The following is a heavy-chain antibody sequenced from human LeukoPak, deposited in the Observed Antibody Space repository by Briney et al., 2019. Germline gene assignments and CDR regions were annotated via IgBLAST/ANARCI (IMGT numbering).Heavy chain of an antibody. CDR2: IYYSGST. D-gene: IGHD4-23*01. V-gene: IGHV4-30-4*01. Sequence: PSETLSLTCTVSGGSISSGDYYWSWIRQPPGKGLEWIGYIYYSGSTYYNPSLKSRVTISVDTSKNQFSLKLSSVTAADTAVYYCARSGGNSYWPLPFDIWGQGTMVTVSS. CDR1: GGSISSGDYY. J-gene: IGHJ3*02. CDR3: ARSGGNSYWPLPFDI.